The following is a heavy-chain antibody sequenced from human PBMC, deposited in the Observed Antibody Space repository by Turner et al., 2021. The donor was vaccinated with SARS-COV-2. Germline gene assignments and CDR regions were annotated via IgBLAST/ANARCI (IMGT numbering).Heavy chain of an antibody. CDR3: ASEPTALTQGY. J-gene: IGHJ4*02. D-gene: IGHD7-27*01. Sequence: EVQVMESGGGLVQPGGSLRLSCEASGLTFRTHWISWVRQAPGKGWGWMANINQDQSAKNYVDSVKGRFTISIDYAKNSLYLQMNSLRVEDTAMYYCASEPTALTQGYWGQGTLVTVSS. CDR1: GLTFRTHW. CDR2: INQDQSAK. V-gene: IGHV3-7*01.